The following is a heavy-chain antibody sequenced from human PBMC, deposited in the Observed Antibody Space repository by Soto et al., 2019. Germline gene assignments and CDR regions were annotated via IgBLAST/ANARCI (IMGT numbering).Heavy chain of an antibody. CDR1: GFTFSSYS. J-gene: IGHJ3*02. CDR2: ISSSSSYI. CDR3: ARDAPRRDYYYDSSGYYFVGAFDI. V-gene: IGHV3-21*01. Sequence: GGSLRLSCAASGFTFSSYSMNWVRQAPGKGLEWVSSISSSSSYIYYADSVKGRFTISRDNAKNSLYLQMNSLRAEDTAVYYCARDAPRRDYYYDSSGYYFVGAFDIWGQGTMVTVSS. D-gene: IGHD3-22*01.